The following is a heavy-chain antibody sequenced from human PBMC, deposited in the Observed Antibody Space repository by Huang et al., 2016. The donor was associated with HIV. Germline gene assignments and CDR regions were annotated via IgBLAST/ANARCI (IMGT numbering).Heavy chain of an antibody. CDR2: VNNGGST. Sequence: QVQLYQWGAGPLRPSETLSLACVVSGGSLHGYYWTWLRQSPGRGLEWSGEVNNGGSTKYNPSLKSRVTISVDTSKIQFSLNLTSVTATDTADYYCATSRSGSGWFLDIWGRGTLVSVS. CDR1: GGSLHGYY. D-gene: IGHD6-19*01. J-gene: IGHJ2*01. V-gene: IGHV4-34*01. CDR3: ATSRSGSGWFLDI.